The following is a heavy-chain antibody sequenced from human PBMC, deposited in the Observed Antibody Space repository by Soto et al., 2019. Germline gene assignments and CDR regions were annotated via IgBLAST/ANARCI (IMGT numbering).Heavy chain of an antibody. CDR2: FGGSGGT. CDR3: AKSQSSLYYMDV. V-gene: IGHV3-23*01. CDR1: GFIFSNYA. Sequence: EVQVLESGGGLVQSGGSLRLSCVGSGFIFSNYAMAWVRQAPGKGLEWVSGFGGSGGTYYADSVKGRYTISRDNSKNTLYLQMNSLRVEDTAVYYCAKSQSSLYYMDVWGKGTAVTVSS. J-gene: IGHJ6*03.